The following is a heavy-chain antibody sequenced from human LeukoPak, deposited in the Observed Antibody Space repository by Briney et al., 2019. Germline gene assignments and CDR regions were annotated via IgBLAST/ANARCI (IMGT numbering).Heavy chain of an antibody. Sequence: GGSLRLSCAASGFTFSSYSMNWVRQAPGKGLEWVSSISSSSSYIYYADSVKGRFTISRDNAKNSLYLQMNSLRAEDTAVYYCARDRQWLDWDYYGMDVWGQGTTVTVSS. CDR1: GFTFSSYS. J-gene: IGHJ6*02. CDR3: ARDRQWLDWDYYGMDV. V-gene: IGHV3-21*01. CDR2: ISSSSSYI. D-gene: IGHD6-19*01.